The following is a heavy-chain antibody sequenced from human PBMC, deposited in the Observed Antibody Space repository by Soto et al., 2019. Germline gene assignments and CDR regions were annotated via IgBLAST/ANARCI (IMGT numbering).Heavy chain of an antibody. CDR2: IYHSGST. D-gene: IGHD2-2*02. Sequence: SETLSLTCAVSGGSISSSNWWSWVRQPPGKGLEWIGEIYHSGSTNYNPSLKSRVTISVDKSKNQFSLKLSSVTAADTAVYYCARRGDLGYCSSTSCYRRFWFDPWGQGTLVTVS. V-gene: IGHV4-4*02. CDR3: ARRGDLGYCSSTSCYRRFWFDP. CDR1: GGSISSSNW. J-gene: IGHJ5*02.